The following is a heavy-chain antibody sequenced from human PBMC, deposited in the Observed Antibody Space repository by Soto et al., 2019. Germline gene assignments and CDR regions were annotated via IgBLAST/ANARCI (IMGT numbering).Heavy chain of an antibody. CDR1: GGSFSGYY. Sequence: QVQLQQWGAGLLKPSETLSLTCAVYGGSFSGYYWSWIRQPPGKGLEWIGEINHSGSTNYNPSLKNRVTISVDTSKNQFSLKLSSVTAADTAVYYCARGEYSSSPYAFDIWGQGTMVTVSS. CDR2: INHSGST. V-gene: IGHV4-34*01. J-gene: IGHJ3*02. D-gene: IGHD6-6*01. CDR3: ARGEYSSSPYAFDI.